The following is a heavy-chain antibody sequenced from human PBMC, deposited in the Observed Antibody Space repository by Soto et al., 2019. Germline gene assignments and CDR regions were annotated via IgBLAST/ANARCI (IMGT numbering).Heavy chain of an antibody. Sequence: GGSLRLSCVASGFTFSSYAMSWVRQVPGKGLERVSTISDAAGSAYYVDSVKGRFTISRDNSKKTLYLQMNSLRAEDSAVYYCARPYGGKIGDAPDLWGPGTMVTV. V-gene: IGHV3-23*01. CDR1: GFTFSSYA. J-gene: IGHJ3*01. CDR3: ARPYGGKIGDAPDL. D-gene: IGHD4-17*01. CDR2: ISDAAGSA.